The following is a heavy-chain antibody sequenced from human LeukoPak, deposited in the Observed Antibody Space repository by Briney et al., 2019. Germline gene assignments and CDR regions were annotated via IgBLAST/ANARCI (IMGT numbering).Heavy chain of an antibody. CDR1: GFTFSSYG. V-gene: IGHV3-21*01. Sequence: GETLRLSCAASGFTFSSYGMTWVRQAPGKGLEWVSGISGRGDNTWYADSVKGRFTISRDNAKNSLYLQMNSLRAEDTAVYYCAELGITMIGGVWGKGTTVTISS. CDR3: AELGITMIGGV. J-gene: IGHJ6*04. D-gene: IGHD3-10*02. CDR2: ISGRGDNT.